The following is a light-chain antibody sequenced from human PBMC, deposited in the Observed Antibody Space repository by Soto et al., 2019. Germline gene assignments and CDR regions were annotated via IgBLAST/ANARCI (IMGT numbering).Light chain of an antibody. CDR1: QGISSF. Sequence: IQLTQSTSSLSASVGDRVTITCRASQGISSFLAWYQQKPGKAPNLLIYAAYTLQSGVPSRFSGGGSGTDFTLTIDNLQPEDFAPYYCQQVDAYPSTFCGGTNV. CDR2: AAY. J-gene: IGKJ4*01. CDR3: QQVDAYPST. V-gene: IGKV1-9*01.